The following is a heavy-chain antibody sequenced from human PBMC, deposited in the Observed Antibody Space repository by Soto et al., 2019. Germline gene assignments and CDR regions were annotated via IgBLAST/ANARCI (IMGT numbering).Heavy chain of an antibody. V-gene: IGHV1-69*13. Sequence: GASVKVSCKASGGTFSSYAISWVRQAPGQGLEWMGGIIPIFGTANYAQKFQGRVTITADESTSTAYMELSSLRSEDTAVYYCARDNRSRAARPDYYYYYGMDVWGQGTTVTSP. CDR3: ARDNRSRAARPDYYYYYGMDV. CDR2: IIPIFGTA. CDR1: GGTFSSYA. D-gene: IGHD6-6*01. J-gene: IGHJ6*02.